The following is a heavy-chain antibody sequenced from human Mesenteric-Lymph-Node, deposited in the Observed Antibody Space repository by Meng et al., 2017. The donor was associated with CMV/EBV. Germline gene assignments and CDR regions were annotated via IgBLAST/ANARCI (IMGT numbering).Heavy chain of an antibody. V-gene: IGHV3-23*03. CDR1: GFTFSSYA. Sequence: GESLISCAASGFTFSSYAMSWVRQAPGKGLEWVSVIYSDDSSTYYADSVKGRFTISRDNSKNTLYLQMNSLRAEDTAVYYCARDRRFLEWLLETSYGMDVWGQGTTVTVSS. CDR2: IYSDDSST. J-gene: IGHJ6*02. D-gene: IGHD3-3*01. CDR3: ARDRRFLEWLLETSYGMDV.